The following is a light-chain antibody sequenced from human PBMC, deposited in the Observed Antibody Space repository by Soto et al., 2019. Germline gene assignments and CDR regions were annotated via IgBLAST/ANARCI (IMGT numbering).Light chain of an antibody. CDR2: GNS. V-gene: IGLV1-40*01. Sequence: QSVLTQPPSVSGAPGQRVTISCTGSSSNIGAGYDVHWYQQLPGTDPKLLIYGNSNRPSGVPDRFSGSKSGTSASLAITGLLAEGEADYYCQSYDSRLSHVFGTGTKVTVL. J-gene: IGLJ1*01. CDR3: QSYDSRLSHV. CDR1: SSNIGAGYD.